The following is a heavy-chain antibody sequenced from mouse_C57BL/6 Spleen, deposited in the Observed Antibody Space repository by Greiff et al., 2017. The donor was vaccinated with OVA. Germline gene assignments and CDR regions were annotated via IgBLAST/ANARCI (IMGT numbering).Heavy chain of an antibody. Sequence: EVKVVESGGGLVKPGGSLKLSCAASGFTFSDYGMHWVRQAPEKGLEWVAYISSGSSTIYYADTVKGRFTISRDNAKTTVFLQISSLRSEDTAMYYCARDLLRLRGAMDYWGQGTSVTVSS. J-gene: IGHJ4*01. CDR1: GFTFSDYG. CDR3: ARDLLRLRGAMDY. CDR2: ISSGSSTI. D-gene: IGHD2-4*01. V-gene: IGHV5-17*01.